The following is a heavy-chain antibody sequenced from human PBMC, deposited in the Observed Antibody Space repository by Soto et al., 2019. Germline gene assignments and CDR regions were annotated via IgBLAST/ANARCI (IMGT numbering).Heavy chain of an antibody. CDR1: GFTFSSYG. J-gene: IGHJ6*03. Sequence: GGSLRLSCAASGFTFSSYGMHWVRQAPGKGLEGVAVIWYDGRNKYYEDAVKGRFTISRDNSKNTLYLQMNSLRAEDTAVYYCARAYYSSRFYYYYMDVWGKGTTVTVSS. V-gene: IGHV3-33*01. D-gene: IGHD6-13*01. CDR2: IWYDGRNK. CDR3: ARAYYSSRFYYYYMDV.